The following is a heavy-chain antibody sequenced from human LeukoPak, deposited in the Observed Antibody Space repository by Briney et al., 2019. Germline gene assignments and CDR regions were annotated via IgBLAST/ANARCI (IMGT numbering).Heavy chain of an antibody. V-gene: IGHV3-23*01. CDR3: ATNRGANYDFWSGYYLNY. J-gene: IGHJ4*02. CDR2: ISGSGGTT. D-gene: IGHD3-3*01. Sequence: GGSLRLSCAASGFTFSSYAMSWVRQAPGKGLEWVSAISGSGGTTYYADSVKGRFTISRDNSKNTLHLQMNSLRAEDTAVYYCATNRGANYDFWSGYYLNYWGQGTLVTVSS. CDR1: GFTFSSYA.